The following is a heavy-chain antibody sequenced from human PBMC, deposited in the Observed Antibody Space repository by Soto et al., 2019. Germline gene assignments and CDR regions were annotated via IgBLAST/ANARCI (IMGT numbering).Heavy chain of an antibody. CDR2: ISGTAIGL. Sequence: PGGSLRLSCAASGFTFSTYYMAWVRQAPGKGLEWVSAISGTAIGLYYADSVKGRFTISRDNSENTLYLQMNNVRAEDTALYYCAKDTGYSYGSLVSFDLWGQGTMGTVSS. V-gene: IGHV3-23*01. CDR1: GFTFSTYY. D-gene: IGHD5-18*01. J-gene: IGHJ3*01. CDR3: AKDTGYSYGSLVSFDL.